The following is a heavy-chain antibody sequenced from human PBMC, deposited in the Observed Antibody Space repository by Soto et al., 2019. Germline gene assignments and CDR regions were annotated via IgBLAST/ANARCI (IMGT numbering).Heavy chain of an antibody. CDR3: AREVSSAVTSDAFDI. J-gene: IGHJ3*02. Sequence: QVQLQESGPGLVKPSQTLSLTCTVSGGSISSDNYFWSWIRQHPGKGLEWIGYIYYSGSAYYNPSLQSRVTISVDTSNNQFSLRLNSVTAADTAMYYCAREVSSAVTSDAFDIWGQGTMVTVSS. CDR1: GGSISSDNYF. V-gene: IGHV4-31*03. D-gene: IGHD3-16*02. CDR2: IYYSGSA.